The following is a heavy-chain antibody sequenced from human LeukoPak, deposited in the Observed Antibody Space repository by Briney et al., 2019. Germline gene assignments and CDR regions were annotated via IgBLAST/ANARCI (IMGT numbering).Heavy chain of an antibody. CDR2: ISGSGSTI. D-gene: IGHD3-22*01. J-gene: IGHJ4*02. V-gene: IGHV3-11*01. CDR1: GFTFSDYY. CDR3: ARDGFHYYDSSGYTY. Sequence: GGSLRLSCAASGFTFSDYYMSWIRQAPGKGLEWVSYISGSGSTIYYADSVKGRFTISRDNAKNSLYLQMNSLRAEDTAVYYCARDGFHYYDSSGYTYWGQGTLVTISS.